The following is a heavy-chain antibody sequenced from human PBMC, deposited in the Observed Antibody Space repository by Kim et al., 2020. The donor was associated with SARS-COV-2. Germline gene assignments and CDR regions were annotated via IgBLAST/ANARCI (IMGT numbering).Heavy chain of an antibody. Sequence: PTYAQGFTGRFVFSLDTSVSTAYLQISSLKAEDTAVYYCARGNIVATINYWGQGTLVTVSS. J-gene: IGHJ4*02. CDR3: ARGNIVATINY. V-gene: IGHV7-4-1*02. D-gene: IGHD5-12*01. CDR2: P.